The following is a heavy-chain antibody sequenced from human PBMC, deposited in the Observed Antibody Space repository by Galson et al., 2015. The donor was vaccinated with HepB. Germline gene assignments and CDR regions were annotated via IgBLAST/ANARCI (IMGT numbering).Heavy chain of an antibody. CDR3: ARADYGNNSGGWVDP. CDR2: IYYSGTT. J-gene: IGHJ5*02. CDR1: GGSISSGDYY. D-gene: IGHD4-23*01. V-gene: IGHV4-30-4*01. Sequence: TLSLTCTVSGGSISSGDYYWSWIRQPPGKGLEWIGYIYYSGTTYYNPSLKSRITISVDTSKNQFYMKLSSVTAADTAVYYCARADYGNNSGGWVDPWGQGTLVTVSS.